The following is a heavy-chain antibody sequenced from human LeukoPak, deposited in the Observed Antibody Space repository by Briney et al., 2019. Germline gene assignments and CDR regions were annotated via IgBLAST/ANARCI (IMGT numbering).Heavy chain of an antibody. D-gene: IGHD6-13*01. V-gene: IGHV3-9*01. Sequence: GRSLRLSCAASGFTFDDYAMHWVRQAPGKGLEWVSGISWNSGSIGYADSVKGRFTISRDNAKNSLYLQMNSLRAEDTAVYYCARDVVAAAGTWDYWGQGTLVTVSS. CDR3: ARDVVAAAGTWDY. J-gene: IGHJ4*02. CDR1: GFTFDDYA. CDR2: ISWNSGSI.